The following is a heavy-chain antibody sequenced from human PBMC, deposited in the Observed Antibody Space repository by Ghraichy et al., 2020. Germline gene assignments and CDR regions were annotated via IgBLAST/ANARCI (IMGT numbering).Heavy chain of an antibody. CDR1: GGSIKSYY. Sequence: SETLSLTCNVSGGSIKSYYWSWIRQPPGKGLEWIGYIYYSGSTNSNPSLKSRVTISIDTSKNQFSLKLSSVTAADTAVNYCARQNYYYYNMDVWGQGTTVTVSS. CDR2: IYYSGST. CDR3: ARQNYYYYNMDV. V-gene: IGHV4-59*01. J-gene: IGHJ6*02.